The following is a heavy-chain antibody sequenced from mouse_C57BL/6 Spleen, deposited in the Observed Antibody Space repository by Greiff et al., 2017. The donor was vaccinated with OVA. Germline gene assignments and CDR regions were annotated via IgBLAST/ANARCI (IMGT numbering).Heavy chain of an antibody. Sequence: EVQLQQSGPVLVKPGASVQMSCKASGYTFTDYYMNWVKQSHGKSLEWIGVINPYNGGTSYNQKFKGKATLTVDKSSSTAYMELNGLTSEDSAVYYCARDAQERAYYYGLSMDYWGQGTSVTVSS. CDR3: ARDAQERAYYYGLSMDY. D-gene: IGHD1-1*01. CDR1: GYTFTDYY. J-gene: IGHJ4*01. CDR2: INPYNGGT. V-gene: IGHV1-19*01.